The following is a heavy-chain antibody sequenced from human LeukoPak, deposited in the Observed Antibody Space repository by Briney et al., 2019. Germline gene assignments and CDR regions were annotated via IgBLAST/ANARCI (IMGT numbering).Heavy chain of an antibody. J-gene: IGHJ5*02. V-gene: IGHV3-33*01. CDR1: GFTFSSYG. D-gene: IGHD6-13*01. CDR3: AREGAYSSSWYGYNWFDP. Sequence: QTGGSLRLSCAASGFTFSSYGMHWVRQAPGKGLEWVAVIWYDGSNKYYADSVKGRFTISRDNSKNTLYLQMNSLRAEDTAVYYCAREGAYSSSWYGYNWFDPWGQGTLVTVSS. CDR2: IWYDGSNK.